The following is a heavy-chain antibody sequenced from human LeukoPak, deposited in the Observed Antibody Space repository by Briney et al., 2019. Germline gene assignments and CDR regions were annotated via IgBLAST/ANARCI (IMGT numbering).Heavy chain of an antibody. V-gene: IGHV4-39*07. Sequence: SETLSLTCTVSGGSISSSSYYWGWIRQPPGKGLEWIVRIYYSGSTYYNPSLKSRVTISVDTSKKQFSLKMSSVPAADTAVYYCARQAPYSSGWAPNWFDPWGQGTLVTVSS. D-gene: IGHD6-19*01. J-gene: IGHJ5*02. CDR2: IYYSGST. CDR3: ARQAPYSSGWAPNWFDP. CDR1: GGSISSSSYY.